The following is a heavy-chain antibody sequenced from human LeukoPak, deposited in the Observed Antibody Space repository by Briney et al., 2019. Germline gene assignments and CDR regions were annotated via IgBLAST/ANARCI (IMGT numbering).Heavy chain of an antibody. CDR3: ASGSGSRDY. V-gene: IGHV3-11*01. D-gene: IGHD1-26*01. CDR2: ISSSGSTI. CDR1: GFTVSDYY. J-gene: IGHJ4*02. Sequence: PGGSLRLSCAAAGFTVSDYYMSWIRQAPGKGLEWVSYISSSGSTIHYADSVKGRFAISRDNAKNSPYLQLNSLRAEDTAVYYCASGSGSRDYWGQGTLVTVSS.